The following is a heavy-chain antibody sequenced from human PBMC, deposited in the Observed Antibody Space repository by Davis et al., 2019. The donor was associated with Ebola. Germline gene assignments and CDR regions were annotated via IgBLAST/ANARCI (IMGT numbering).Heavy chain of an antibody. CDR2: INTNTGNP. J-gene: IGHJ4*02. D-gene: IGHD1-26*01. CDR3: ARRGYSGLYHGFDV. Sequence: ASVKVSCKASGYTFTSYAMNWVRQAPGQGLEWMGWINTNTGNPTYAQGFTGRFVFSLDTSVSTAYLQISSLKAEDTAVYYCARRGYSGLYHGFDVWGQGTLVTVSS. CDR1: GYTFTSYA. V-gene: IGHV7-4-1*02.